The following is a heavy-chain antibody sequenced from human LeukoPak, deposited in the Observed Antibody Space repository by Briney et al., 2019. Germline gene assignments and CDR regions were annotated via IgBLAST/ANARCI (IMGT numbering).Heavy chain of an antibody. CDR1: GGSISSGSYY. V-gene: IGHV4-61*02. J-gene: IGHJ6*03. Sequence: PSETLSLTCTVSGGSISSGSYYWRWIRQPAGKGLEWIGRIYTSGSTNYNPSLKSRVTISVDTSKNQFSLKLSSVTAADTAVYYCARHAVLWFGELLNPSPYYYYMDVWGKGTTVTISS. CDR3: ARHAVLWFGELLNPSPYYYYMDV. CDR2: IYTSGST. D-gene: IGHD3-10*01.